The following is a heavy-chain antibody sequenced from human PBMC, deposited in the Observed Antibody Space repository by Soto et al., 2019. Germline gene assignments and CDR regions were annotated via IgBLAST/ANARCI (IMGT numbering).Heavy chain of an antibody. Sequence: QVQLVEAGGGVVQPGRSLRLSCAASGFTFSSYGMHWVRQAPGKGLEWVAVIWYDGSNKYYADSVKGRFTISRDNSKNTLYLQMNSLRAEDTAVYYCARDGITVTTSDPPDYWGQGTLVTVSS. D-gene: IGHD4-17*01. CDR2: IWYDGSNK. CDR3: ARDGITVTTSDPPDY. V-gene: IGHV3-33*01. CDR1: GFTFSSYG. J-gene: IGHJ4*02.